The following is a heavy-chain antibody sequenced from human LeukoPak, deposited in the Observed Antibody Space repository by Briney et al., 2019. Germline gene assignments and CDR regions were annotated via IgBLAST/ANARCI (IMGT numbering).Heavy chain of an antibody. D-gene: IGHD6-13*01. J-gene: IGHJ5*02. CDR2: IYHSGST. CDR3: ARFRAAAGNNWFDP. CDR1: GGSISSSNW. V-gene: IGHV4-4*02. Sequence: SGTLSLTCAVSGGSISSSNWWSWVRQPPGKGLEWIGEIYHSGSTNYNPSLKSRVTISVDTSKNQFSLKLSSVTAADTAVYYCARFRAAAGNNWFDPWGQGTLVTVSS.